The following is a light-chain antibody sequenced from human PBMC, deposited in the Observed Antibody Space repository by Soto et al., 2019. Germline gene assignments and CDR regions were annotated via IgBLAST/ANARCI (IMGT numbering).Light chain of an antibody. CDR2: GAS. CDR1: QSVSSNY. Sequence: EIVLTQSPGTLSLSPGERATLSCRASQSVSSNYLAWYQQKPGQAPRLLIYGASIRATGLPDRFSGSGSGTDFTLTISRLEPEDFAVYYCQQYGISYTFGQGTKLEIK. V-gene: IGKV3-20*01. J-gene: IGKJ2*01. CDR3: QQYGISYT.